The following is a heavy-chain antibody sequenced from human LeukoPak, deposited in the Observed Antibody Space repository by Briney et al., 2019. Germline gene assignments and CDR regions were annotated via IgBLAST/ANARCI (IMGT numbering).Heavy chain of an antibody. CDR1: GYTFTSYG. Sequence: GASVKVSCKASGYTFTSYGISWVRQAPGRGLEWMGWISAYNGNTNYAQKLQGRVTMTTDTSTSTAYMELRSLRSDDTAVYYCARDPSSREGYSSSWYDYWGQGTLVTVSS. V-gene: IGHV1-18*01. CDR3: ARDPSSREGYSSSWYDY. D-gene: IGHD6-13*01. CDR2: ISAYNGNT. J-gene: IGHJ4*02.